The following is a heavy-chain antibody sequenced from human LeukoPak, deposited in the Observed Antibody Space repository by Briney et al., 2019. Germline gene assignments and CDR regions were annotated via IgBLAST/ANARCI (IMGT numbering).Heavy chain of an antibody. D-gene: IGHD2-15*01. V-gene: IGHV4-59*01. Sequence: PSETLSLTCSVSGGSISSYYWTWLRQPPGKGLEWIGYIYYSGSTNYNPSLKSRATMSIDTSKNQFSLQLSSVTAADTAVYYCASALQGGFDYWGQGTLVTVSS. CDR1: GGSISSYY. CDR2: IYYSGST. CDR3: ASALQGGFDY. J-gene: IGHJ4*02.